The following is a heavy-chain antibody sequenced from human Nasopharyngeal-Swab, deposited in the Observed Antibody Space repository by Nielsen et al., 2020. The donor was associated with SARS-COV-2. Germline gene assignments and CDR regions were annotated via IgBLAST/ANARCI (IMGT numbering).Heavy chain of an antibody. D-gene: IGHD6-6*01. CDR2: INHRGST. Sequence: SDTLSLTCDVYGGSFSGYYWSWTGQPPGKGLEWIGAINHRGSTNYNPSLKSRVTISVDTSKIQFSLKLSSVTAADTAVYYCARGVPHGYYYMDVWGKGTTVTVSS. CDR1: GGSFSGYY. V-gene: IGHV4-34*01. J-gene: IGHJ6*03. CDR3: ARGVPHGYYYMDV.